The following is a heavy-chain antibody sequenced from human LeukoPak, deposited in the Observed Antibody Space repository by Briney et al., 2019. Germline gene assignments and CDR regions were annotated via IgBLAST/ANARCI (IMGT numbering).Heavy chain of an antibody. CDR1: RVTFSSYS. V-gene: IGHV3-21*01. D-gene: IGHD3-10*01. CDR3: ASVDYYGSGNYYNDVDY. Sequence: GGSLRLSCAASRVTFSSYSMNWVRQAPGKGLEWVSSISSSSSYIYYADSVKGRFTISRDNAKNSLYLQMNSLRAEDTAVYYCASVDYYGSGNYYNDVDYWGQGTLVTVSS. CDR2: ISSSSSYI. J-gene: IGHJ4*02.